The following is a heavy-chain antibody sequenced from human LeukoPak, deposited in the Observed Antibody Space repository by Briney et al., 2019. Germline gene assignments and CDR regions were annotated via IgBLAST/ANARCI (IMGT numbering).Heavy chain of an antibody. CDR3: VKVTAILGDAFDI. Sequence: GGSLRLSCSASGFTFSSYAMHWVRQAPGKGLEYVSAISSNGGSTYYADSVKGRFTTSRDNSKNTLYLQMSSLRAEDTAVYYCVKVTAILGDAFDIWGQGTMVTVSS. J-gene: IGHJ3*02. V-gene: IGHV3-64D*06. CDR2: ISSNGGST. D-gene: IGHD2-21*02. CDR1: GFTFSSYA.